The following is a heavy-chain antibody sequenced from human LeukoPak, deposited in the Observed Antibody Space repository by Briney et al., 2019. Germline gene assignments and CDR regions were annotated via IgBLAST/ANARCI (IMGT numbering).Heavy chain of an antibody. CDR3: ARGGGLDV. V-gene: IGHV3-7*03. D-gene: IGHD3-16*01. J-gene: IGHJ6*02. CDR2: INHNGNVN. Sequence: GGSLRLSCAASGFTFSSYWMNWARQAPGKGLEWVASINHNGNVNYYVDSVKGRFTISRDNAKNSLYLQMSNLRAEDTAVNFCARGGGLDVWGQGATVTVSS. CDR1: GFTFSSYW.